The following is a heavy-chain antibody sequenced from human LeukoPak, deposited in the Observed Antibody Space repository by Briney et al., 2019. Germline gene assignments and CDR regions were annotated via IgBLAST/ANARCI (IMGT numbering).Heavy chain of an antibody. CDR3: ARARYANAWYAFDI. J-gene: IGHJ3*02. Sequence: PSQTLSLTCTVYGGSVSSYYWSWIRRPPGRGLEWIAYLSHSGSSDSNPSLTSRVTTLVDTSKNQFSLKLTSVTAADTAVYYCARARYANAWYAFDIWGHGTMVTVSS. V-gene: IGHV4-59*02. CDR1: GGSVSSYY. D-gene: IGHD2-2*01. CDR2: LSHSGSS.